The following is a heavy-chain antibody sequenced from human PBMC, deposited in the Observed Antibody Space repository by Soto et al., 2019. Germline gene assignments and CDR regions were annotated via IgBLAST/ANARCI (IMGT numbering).Heavy chain of an antibody. CDR3: AKGGQLLTEGGGY. CDR2: ISWNSGSI. V-gene: IGHV3-9*01. J-gene: IGHJ4*02. Sequence: EVQLVESGGGLVQPGRSLRLSCAASGFTFDDYAMHWVRQAPGKGLEWVSGISWNSGSIGYADSVKGRFTISRDNARNFLSLEMNSLRAEDTALYYCAKGGQLLTEGGGYWGQGTLVTVSS. D-gene: IGHD2-2*01. CDR1: GFTFDDYA.